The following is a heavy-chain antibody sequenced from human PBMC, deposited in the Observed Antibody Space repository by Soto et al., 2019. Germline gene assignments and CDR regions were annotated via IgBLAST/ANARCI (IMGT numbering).Heavy chain of an antibody. V-gene: IGHV4-30-2*01. CDR2: IYHSGST. J-gene: IGHJ2*01. D-gene: IGHD4-17*01. CDR3: ARSYGDYVIWYFDL. CDR1: GGSISSGGYS. Sequence: QLQLQESGSGLVKPSQTLSLTCAVSGGSISSGGYSWSWIRQPPGKGLEWIGYIYHSGSTYYNPSLKRRGTISVDRSKNQFSLKLRSVTAADTAVYYCARSYGDYVIWYFDLWGRGTLVTVSS.